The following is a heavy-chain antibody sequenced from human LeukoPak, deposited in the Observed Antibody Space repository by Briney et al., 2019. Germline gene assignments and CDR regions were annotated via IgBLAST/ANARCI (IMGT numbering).Heavy chain of an antibody. CDR2: IYHSGST. D-gene: IGHD2-2*01. Sequence: SETLSLTCTVSGYSISSGYYWGWIRQPPGKGLEWIGSIYHSGSTNYNPSLKSRVTISVDTSKNQFSLKLSSVTAADTAVYYCARDDSQAAVPAATAYYYYMDVWGKGTTVTVSS. CDR3: ARDDSQAAVPAATAYYYYMDV. V-gene: IGHV4-38-2*02. CDR1: GYSISSGYY. J-gene: IGHJ6*03.